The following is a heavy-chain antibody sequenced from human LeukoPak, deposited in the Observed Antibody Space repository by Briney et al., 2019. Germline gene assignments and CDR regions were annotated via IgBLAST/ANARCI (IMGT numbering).Heavy chain of an antibody. Sequence: PSETLSLTCTVSGGSISSYYWSWIRQPPGKGLEWIGYISSSVSTNYNPSLKSRVIISTEMSKNRFSLKLTSVTAADTAVYYCARVIYNTYTNNWRFDYWGQGTLVTVSS. V-gene: IGHV4-59*08. CDR3: ARVIYNTYTNNWRFDY. CDR1: GGSISSYY. CDR2: ISSSVST. D-gene: IGHD1-1*01. J-gene: IGHJ4*02.